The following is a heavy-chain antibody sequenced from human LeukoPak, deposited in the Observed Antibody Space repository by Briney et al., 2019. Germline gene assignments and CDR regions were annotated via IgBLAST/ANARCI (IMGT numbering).Heavy chain of an antibody. CDR2: ISYDGSNK. CDR3: ARDLPELESNYYDVEGGE. CDR1: GFTFSSYA. J-gene: IGHJ4*02. V-gene: IGHV3-30*04. Sequence: QPGGSLRLSCAASGFTFSSYAMSWVRQAPGKGLEWVAVISYDGSNKYYADSVKGRFTISRDNSKNTLYLQMNSLRAEDTAVYYCARDLPELESNYYDVEGGEWGQGTLVTVSS. D-gene: IGHD3-22*01.